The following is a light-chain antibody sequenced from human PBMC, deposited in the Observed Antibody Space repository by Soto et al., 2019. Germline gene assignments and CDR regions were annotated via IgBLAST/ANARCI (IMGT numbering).Light chain of an antibody. CDR3: NSQTTSGIRV. CDR2: EVS. CDR1: STDVGDSNH. Sequence: QSALTQPASVSGSPGQSITISCTGTSTDVGDSNHVSWYQHHPGKAPKLIIYEVSYRPSGVSNRFSGSKSAYTASLTISGLQAADEADYYCNSQTTSGIRVFGTGTKVTVL. V-gene: IGLV2-14*01. J-gene: IGLJ1*01.